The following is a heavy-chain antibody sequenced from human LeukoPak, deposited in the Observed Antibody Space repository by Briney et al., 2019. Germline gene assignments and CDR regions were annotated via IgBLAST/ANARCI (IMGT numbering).Heavy chain of an antibody. J-gene: IGHJ5*02. CDR2: IIPIFGTA. D-gene: IGHD3-9*01. V-gene: IGHV1-69*05. Sequence: SVKVSCKSSGGTFSSYAISWVRQAPGQGLEWMGGIIPIFGTANYAQKFQGRVTITTDESTSTAYMELSSLRSEDTAVYYCARDPVLRYFDWLPGWFDPWGQGTLVTVSS. CDR1: GGTFSSYA. CDR3: ARDPVLRYFDWLPGWFDP.